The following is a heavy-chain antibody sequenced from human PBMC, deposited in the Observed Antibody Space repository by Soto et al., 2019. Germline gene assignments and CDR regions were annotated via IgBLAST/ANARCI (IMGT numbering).Heavy chain of an antibody. CDR2: ISPYSGNP. CDR1: GYIFVNYG. CDR3: AMVDNYVTPTPQDV. D-gene: IGHD3-16*01. Sequence: QVQLVQSGDEVRKPGSSVKVSCKASGYIFVNYGIAWVRQAPGQGLEWMGWISPYSGNPHYASKVQGRLTMTTDTSTSTAYMDLGILTSDDTAVYYCAMVDNYVTPTPQDVWGQGTTVTVSS. V-gene: IGHV1-18*01. J-gene: IGHJ6*02.